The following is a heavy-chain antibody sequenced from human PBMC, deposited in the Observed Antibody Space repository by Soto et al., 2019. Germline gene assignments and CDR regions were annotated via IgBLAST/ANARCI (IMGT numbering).Heavy chain of an antibody. CDR1: AFSFSHYA. J-gene: IGHJ6*02. Sequence: PVGSLRLSCGASAFSFSHYAMHWVRQAPGKGLECVAVISYDGNIKRYADSVKGRFTISRDNSENTLYLQMNSLSPEDTAVYYCARAGYCRGGRCYSPYYYYYGMDVWGQGTTVTVSS. CDR3: ARAGYCRGGRCYSPYYYYYGMDV. CDR2: ISYDGNIK. D-gene: IGHD2-15*01. V-gene: IGHV3-30-3*01.